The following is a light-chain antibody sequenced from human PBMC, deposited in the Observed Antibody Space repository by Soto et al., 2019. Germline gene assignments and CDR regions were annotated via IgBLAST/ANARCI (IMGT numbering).Light chain of an antibody. Sequence: EIVLTHSPATLSLSPGERASLSFRASQSISTYLAWYQQKPGQAPRLFIYDASNRATGIPARFSGSGSGTDFTLTISSLEPEDFAVYYCQQRSKWPITFGQGTRLEIK. CDR2: DAS. CDR3: QQRSKWPIT. J-gene: IGKJ5*01. V-gene: IGKV3-11*01. CDR1: QSISTY.